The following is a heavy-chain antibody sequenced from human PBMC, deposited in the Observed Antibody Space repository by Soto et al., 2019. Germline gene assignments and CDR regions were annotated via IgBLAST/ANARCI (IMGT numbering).Heavy chain of an antibody. Sequence: EVQLLESGGGLVQPGGSLRLSCAASGFTFSSYAMNWVRQAPGKGLEWVSVISGSGGSTYYADSVKGRFTISRDNSKNPMYLQMNSLRAEDTAVYYCARRNSGWYFDYWGQGTLVTVPS. D-gene: IGHD6-19*01. CDR2: ISGSGGST. CDR3: ARRNSGWYFDY. V-gene: IGHV3-23*01. J-gene: IGHJ4*02. CDR1: GFTFSSYA.